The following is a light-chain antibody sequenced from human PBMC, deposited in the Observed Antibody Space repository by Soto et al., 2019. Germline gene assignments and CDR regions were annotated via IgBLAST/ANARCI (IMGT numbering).Light chain of an antibody. CDR1: SSNIGSYT. CDR2: SNN. J-gene: IGLJ2*01. CDR3: AAWDDSLNGVV. Sequence: QSVLTQPPSASGTPGQRVTISCSGSSSNIGSYTVNWYQQLPGTAPKLLIYSNNQRPSGVPDRFSGSKSGTSASLAISGLQSEDDADYYCAAWDDSLNGVVFGGGTKLTVL. V-gene: IGLV1-44*01.